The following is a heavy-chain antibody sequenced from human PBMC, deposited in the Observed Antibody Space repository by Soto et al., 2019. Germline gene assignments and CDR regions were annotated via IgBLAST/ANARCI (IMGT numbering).Heavy chain of an antibody. Sequence: QVQLVQSGAEEKKPGASVKVSCKASGYTFNNYAIHWVRQAPGHRLEWMAWINAGNGNTKYSPKFQGRVTITRDTSASTAYLELSSLRSEDTSVYYCARDHPYCDYGRDVWGQGTTVTVSS. CDR1: GYTFNNYA. J-gene: IGHJ6*02. CDR3: ARDHPYCDYGRDV. V-gene: IGHV1-3*05. CDR2: INAGNGNT.